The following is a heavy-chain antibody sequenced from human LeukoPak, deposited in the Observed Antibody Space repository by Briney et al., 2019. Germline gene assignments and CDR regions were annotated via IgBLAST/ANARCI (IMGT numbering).Heavy chain of an antibody. J-gene: IGHJ4*02. CDR3: AKGALTKTHGISWDPFDY. CDR2: IGGPGFTT. CDR1: GFTFNGYA. V-gene: IGHV3-23*01. D-gene: IGHD6-13*01. Sequence: GGSLRLSCAASGFTFNGYAMSWVRHAPGEGLEWVSAIGGPGFTTHYADSVKGRFTISRDNSQSTLYLQINDLRAEDTAVYDCAKGALTKTHGISWDPFDYWGQGTLVTVSS.